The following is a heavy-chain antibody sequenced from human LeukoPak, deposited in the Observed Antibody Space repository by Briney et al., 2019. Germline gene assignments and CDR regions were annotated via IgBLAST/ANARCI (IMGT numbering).Heavy chain of an antibody. Sequence: GASGKVSFNASAYTFTGNNMHWVRLAPGQGLGRMGLINPNSGGTNYAQKFQGRVTMNRDTSISTAYMELSRLRSDDTAVYYCARGEYDYVWGSYRYTDSWFDPWGQGTLVTVSS. V-gene: IGHV1-2*02. CDR3: ARGEYDYVWGSYRYTDSWFDP. CDR1: AYTFTGNN. CDR2: INPNSGGT. D-gene: IGHD3-16*02. J-gene: IGHJ5*02.